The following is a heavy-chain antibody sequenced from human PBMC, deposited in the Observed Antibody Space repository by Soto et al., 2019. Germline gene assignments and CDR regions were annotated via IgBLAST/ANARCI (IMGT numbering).Heavy chain of an antibody. CDR3: AREILTGYYPAGWFDP. V-gene: IGHV4-39*02. CDR1: GGSISSSTYY. CDR2: IYFRGST. Sequence: QLQLQESGPGLVKPSETLSLTCTVSGGSISSSTYYWGWIRQPPGKGLEWIGSIYFRGSTYYNPSLKSRVTGSVDSSKNQFSLKLTSVTAAYTAVYYCAREILTGYYPAGWFDPWGQGTLVTVSS. J-gene: IGHJ5*02. D-gene: IGHD3-9*01.